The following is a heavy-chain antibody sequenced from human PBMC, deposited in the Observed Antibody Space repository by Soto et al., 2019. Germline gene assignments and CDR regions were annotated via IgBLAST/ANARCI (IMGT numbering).Heavy chain of an antibody. CDR3: ARLGRRDGYNYNYYYGMDA. Sequence: PGESLKISCKGSGYSFTSYWIGWVRQMPGKGLEWMGIIYPGDSDTRYSPSFQGQVTISADKSISTAYLQWSSLKASDTAMYYCARLGRRDGYNYNYYYGMDAWGQGTTVTVSS. CDR2: IYPGDSDT. D-gene: IGHD5-12*01. V-gene: IGHV5-51*01. CDR1: GYSFTSYW. J-gene: IGHJ6*02.